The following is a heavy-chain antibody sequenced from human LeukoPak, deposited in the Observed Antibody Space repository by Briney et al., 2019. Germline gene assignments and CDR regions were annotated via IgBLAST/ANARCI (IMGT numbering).Heavy chain of an antibody. CDR3: AKVGHGYSSIPLLDY. CDR2: ISGSGGST. CDR1: GFTFSSYA. Sequence: GGSLRLSCAASGFTFSSYAMSWVRQAPGKGLEWVSAISGSGGSTYYADSVKGRFTISRDNSKNTLFLQMNSLRAEDTAVYYCAKVGHGYSSIPLLDYWGQGTLVTVSS. V-gene: IGHV3-23*01. D-gene: IGHD6-13*01. J-gene: IGHJ4*02.